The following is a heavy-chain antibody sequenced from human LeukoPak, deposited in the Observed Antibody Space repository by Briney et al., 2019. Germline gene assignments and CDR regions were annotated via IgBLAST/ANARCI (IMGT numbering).Heavy chain of an antibody. V-gene: IGHV3-30*02. CDR2: IRYDGSNK. CDR3: AKHTIFGVVTHYFDY. J-gene: IGHJ4*02. CDR1: GFTFSSYG. D-gene: IGHD3-3*01. Sequence: GGSLRLSCAASGFTFSSYGMHWVRQAPGKGLEWVAFIRYDGSNKYYADSVKGRFTISRDNSKNTLYLQMNSLRAEDTAVYYCAKHTIFGVVTHYFDYWGQGTLVTVSS.